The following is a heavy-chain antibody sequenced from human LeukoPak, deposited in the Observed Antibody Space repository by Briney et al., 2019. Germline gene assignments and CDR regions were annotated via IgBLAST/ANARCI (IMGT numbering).Heavy chain of an antibody. CDR2: MNPNSGNT. J-gene: IGHJ5*02. CDR1: GYTFTSYD. D-gene: IGHD4-11*01. CDR3: AREGSQDYSNYFNWFDP. V-gene: IGHV1-8*01. Sequence: ASVKVSCKASGYTFTSYDINWVRQATGQGLEWMGWMNPNSGNTGYAQKFQGRVTMTRDTSITTAYMEVSRLSSDDTAVYYCAREGSQDYSNYFNWFDPWGQGTLVTVSS.